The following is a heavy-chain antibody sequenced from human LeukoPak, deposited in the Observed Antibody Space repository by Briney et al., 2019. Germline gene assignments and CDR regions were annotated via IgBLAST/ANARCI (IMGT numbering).Heavy chain of an antibody. CDR3: ARGRRDASYDY. D-gene: IGHD5-24*01. CDR2: INTDGSST. Sequence: GGSLRLSCAASGFTFSSYWMHWVRQAPGKGLVWVSRINTDGSSTSYADSVKGRFTISRDNAKNTLYLQMNSLRAEDTAVYYCARGRRDASYDYWGQGTLVTVSS. V-gene: IGHV3-74*01. J-gene: IGHJ4*02. CDR1: GFTFSSYW.